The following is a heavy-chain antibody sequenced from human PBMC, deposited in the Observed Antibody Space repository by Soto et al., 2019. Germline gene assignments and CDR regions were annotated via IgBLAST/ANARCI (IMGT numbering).Heavy chain of an antibody. CDR2: INPNSGGT. CDR1: GYTFTGYY. D-gene: IGHD3-22*01. J-gene: IGHJ1*01. CDR3: ARDSGLYDSSGYYHFQH. V-gene: IGHV1-2*04. Sequence: ASVKVSCKASGYTFTGYYMHWVRQAPGQGLEWMGWINPNSGGTNYAQKFQGWVTMTRDTSISTAYMELSRLRSDDTAVYYCARDSGLYDSSGYYHFQHWGQGTLVTVSS.